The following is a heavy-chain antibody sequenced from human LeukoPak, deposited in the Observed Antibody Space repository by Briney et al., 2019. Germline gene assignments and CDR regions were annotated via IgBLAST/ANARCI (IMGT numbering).Heavy chain of an antibody. J-gene: IGHJ4*02. CDR3: VKEGF. Sequence: SETLSLNCTVSGGSMSSSTYYWGWIRQPPGKGLEWIASMYYIGSTYYNPSLKSRVTISQDTSKNQFSLKLDSVTAADTALYYCVKEGFWGRGTLVTVSS. CDR2: MYYIGST. V-gene: IGHV4-39*07. CDR1: GGSMSSSTYY.